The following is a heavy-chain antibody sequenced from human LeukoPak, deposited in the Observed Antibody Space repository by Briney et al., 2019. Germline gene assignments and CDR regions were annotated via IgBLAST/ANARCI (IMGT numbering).Heavy chain of an antibody. D-gene: IGHD1-20*01. J-gene: IGHJ3*02. CDR1: GGSISSYY. CDR2: IYYSGST. Sequence: SETLSLTCTVSGGSISSYYWSWIRQPPGKGLEWIGYIYYSGSTNYNPSLKSRVTISVDTSKNQFSLKLSSVTAADTAVYYCARDCPVITGTVGAFDIWGQGTMVTVSS. CDR3: ARDCPVITGTVGAFDI. V-gene: IGHV4-59*01.